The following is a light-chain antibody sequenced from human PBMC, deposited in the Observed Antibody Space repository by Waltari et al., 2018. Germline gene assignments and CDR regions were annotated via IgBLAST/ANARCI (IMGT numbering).Light chain of an antibody. J-gene: IGKJ4*01. CDR3: LQHNSYPLT. CDR1: QAIRND. CDR2: GAS. Sequence: TQSPATLSASVGDRVTITCRASQAIRNDLGWFQQKPGKAPKRLIHGASRLQSGVPSRFSGSGSGTEFTLTINSLQPEDFATYYCLQHNSYPLTFGGGTKVEIK. V-gene: IGKV1-17*01.